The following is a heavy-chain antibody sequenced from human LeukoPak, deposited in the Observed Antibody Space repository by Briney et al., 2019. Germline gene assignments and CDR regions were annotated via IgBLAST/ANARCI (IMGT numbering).Heavy chain of an antibody. J-gene: IGHJ6*03. D-gene: IGHD2-2*02. CDR2: IIRMFGTT. CDR3: ARGGSGPAAVRGYFMDV. V-gene: IGHV1-69*05. Sequence: GASVTVSCKASGGTFSSYAISWVRQAPGQGLEWMGGIIRMFGTTYYAQKFQGRVTITTDESTSTAYLELSSLRSEDTAVYYCARGGSGPAAVRGYFMDVWGKGTTVIVSS. CDR1: GGTFSSYA.